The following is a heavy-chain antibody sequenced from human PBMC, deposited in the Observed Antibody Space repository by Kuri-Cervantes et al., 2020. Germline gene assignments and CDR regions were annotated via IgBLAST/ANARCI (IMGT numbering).Heavy chain of an antibody. Sequence: SETLSLTCAVYGGSFSGYYWSWIRQPPGEGLEWIGEINHSGSTNYNPSLKSRVTISVDTSKNQFSLKLSSVTAADTAVYYCARFMYFYDSPDYWGQGTLVTVSS. V-gene: IGHV4-34*01. J-gene: IGHJ4*02. CDR2: INHSGST. CDR1: GGSFSGYY. CDR3: ARFMYFYDSPDY. D-gene: IGHD3-22*01.